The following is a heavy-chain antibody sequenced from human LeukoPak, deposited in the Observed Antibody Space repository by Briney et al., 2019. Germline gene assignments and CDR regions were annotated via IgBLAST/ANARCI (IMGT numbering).Heavy chain of an antibody. D-gene: IGHD4-17*01. Sequence: PGGSLRLSCAASGFTFSIYAMTWVRQAPGKGLEWVSAIRGSGGSTYYADSVKGRFTISRDNSKNTLYLQMNSLRAEDTAVYYCAKLLNDYGDYYFDYWGQGTLVTVSS. CDR3: AKLLNDYGDYYFDY. V-gene: IGHV3-23*01. J-gene: IGHJ4*02. CDR2: IRGSGGST. CDR1: GFTFSIYA.